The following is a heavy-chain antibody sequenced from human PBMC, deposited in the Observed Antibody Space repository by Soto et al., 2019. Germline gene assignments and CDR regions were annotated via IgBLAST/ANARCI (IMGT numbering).Heavy chain of an antibody. CDR1: GFTFSSYW. Sequence: GGSLRLSCAASGFTFSSYWMSWVRQAPGKGLEWVANIKQDGSEKYYVDSVKGRFTTSRDNAKNSLYLQMNSLRAEDTAVYYCARDPSLDGGSPFDYWGQGTLVTVSS. CDR2: IKQDGSEK. J-gene: IGHJ4*02. D-gene: IGHD2-15*01. CDR3: ARDPSLDGGSPFDY. V-gene: IGHV3-7*03.